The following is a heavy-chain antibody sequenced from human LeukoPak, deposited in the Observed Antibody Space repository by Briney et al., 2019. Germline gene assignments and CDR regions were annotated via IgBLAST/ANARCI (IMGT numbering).Heavy chain of an antibody. Sequence: ASVKVSCKASGYTFTSYYMHWVRQAPGQGLEWMGIINPSGGSTSYAQKFQGRVTMTRDTSTSTVYMELSSLRSEDTAVYYCARDLGVGTVDYYYMDVWGKGTTVTVSS. V-gene: IGHV1-46*01. J-gene: IGHJ6*03. CDR2: INPSGGST. D-gene: IGHD5-18*01. CDR3: ARDLGVGTVDYYYMDV. CDR1: GYTFTSYY.